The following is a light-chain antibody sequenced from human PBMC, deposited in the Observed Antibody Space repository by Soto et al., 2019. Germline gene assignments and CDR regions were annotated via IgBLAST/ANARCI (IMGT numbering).Light chain of an antibody. CDR3: QSYDSSNQGV. CDR2: EDN. J-gene: IGLJ3*02. Sequence: NFILTQPHSVSESPGKTVTISCTRSSGSIASNYVQWYQQRPGSAPTTVIYEDNQRPSGVPDRFSGSIDSSSNSASLTISGLKTEDEADYYCQSYDSSNQGVFGGGTKVTVL. CDR1: SGSIASNY. V-gene: IGLV6-57*03.